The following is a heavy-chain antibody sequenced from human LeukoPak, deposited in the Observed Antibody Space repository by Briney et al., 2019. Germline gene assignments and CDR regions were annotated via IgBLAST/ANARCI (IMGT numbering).Heavy chain of an antibody. V-gene: IGHV3-7*01. J-gene: IGHJ4*02. CDR1: GFTFSSYS. CDR2: IKQDGSEK. CDR3: ARVGY. Sequence: GGSLRLSCAASGFTFSSYSMTWVRQAPGKGLEWVANIKQDGSEKYYVDSVKGRFTISRDNAKNSLYLQMNSLRAEDTAVYYCARVGYWGQGTLVTVSS.